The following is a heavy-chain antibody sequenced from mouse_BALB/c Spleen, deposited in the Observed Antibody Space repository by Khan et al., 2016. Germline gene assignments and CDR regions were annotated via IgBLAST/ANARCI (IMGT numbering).Heavy chain of an antibody. V-gene: IGHV3-2*02. CDR3: ARYYDYDYFDY. CDR2: ISYSGST. J-gene: IGHJ2*01. CDR1: GYSITSDYA. D-gene: IGHD2-4*01. Sequence: EVQLQASGPGLVKPSQSLSLTCTVTGYSITSDYAWNWIRQFPGNKLEWMGYISYSGSTSYNPSLKSRISITRDTSKNQFFLQLNSVTTEDTATYYCARYYDYDYFDYWGQGTTLTVSS.